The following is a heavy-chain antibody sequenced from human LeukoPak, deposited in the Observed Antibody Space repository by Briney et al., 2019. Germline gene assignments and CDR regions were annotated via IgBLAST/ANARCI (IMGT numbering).Heavy chain of an antibody. J-gene: IGHJ3*02. CDR2: VSGSGDST. D-gene: IGHD3-22*01. Sequence: GGSLRLSCAASGFTFSSYAMSWVRQAPGEGLEWVSGVSGSGDSTYYADSVKGRFTISRDNSKNTLYLQMNSLRAEDTAVYYCAKDGYYDSSGYWLKDAFDIWGQGTMVTVSS. V-gene: IGHV3-23*01. CDR1: GFTFSSYA. CDR3: AKDGYYDSSGYWLKDAFDI.